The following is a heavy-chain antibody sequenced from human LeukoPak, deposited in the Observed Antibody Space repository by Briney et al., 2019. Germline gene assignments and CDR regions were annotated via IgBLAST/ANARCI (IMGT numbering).Heavy chain of an antibody. Sequence: GGSLRLSCAASGFTVSSNYMSWVRQAPGKGLEWVSSISSSSSYIYYADSVKGRFTISRDNAKNSLYLQMNSLRAEDTAVYYCARVSYDSSGYAGYWGQGTLVTVSS. V-gene: IGHV3-21*01. J-gene: IGHJ4*02. CDR3: ARVSYDSSGYAGY. CDR2: ISSSSSYI. CDR1: GFTVSSNY. D-gene: IGHD3-22*01.